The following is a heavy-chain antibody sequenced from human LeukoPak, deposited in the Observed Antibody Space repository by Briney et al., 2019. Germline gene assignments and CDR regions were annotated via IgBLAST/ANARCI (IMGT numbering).Heavy chain of an antibody. CDR2: INAGNGNT. J-gene: IGHJ4*02. CDR1: GYTFTSYA. D-gene: IGHD2-2*01. CDR3: ARGIRYCSSTSCYDGFDY. V-gene: IGHV1-3*01. Sequence: ASVKVSCKASGYTFTSYAMHWVRQAPGQRLEWMGWINAGNGNTKYSQKLQGRVTMTTDTSTSTAYMELRSLRSEDTAVYYCARGIRYCSSTSCYDGFDYWGQGTLVTVSS.